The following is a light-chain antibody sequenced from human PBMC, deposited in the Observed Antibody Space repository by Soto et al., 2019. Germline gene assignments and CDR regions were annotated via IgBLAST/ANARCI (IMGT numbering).Light chain of an antibody. CDR3: SSYTSSSAVV. CDR2: DVS. Sequence: QAVVTQPASVSGSPGQSITISCTGTSSDVGGYNYVSWYQQQPGKAPKLMIYDVSNRPSGVSHRFSGSKSGNTASLTISRLQADDAADYYCSSYTSSSAVVFGGGTKLTVL. CDR1: SSDVGGYNY. V-gene: IGLV2-14*01. J-gene: IGLJ2*01.